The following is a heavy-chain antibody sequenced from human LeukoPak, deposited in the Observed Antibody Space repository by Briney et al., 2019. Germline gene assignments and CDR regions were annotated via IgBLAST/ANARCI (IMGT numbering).Heavy chain of an antibody. D-gene: IGHD5-18*01. CDR2: INSDGSST. J-gene: IGHJ3*02. CDR3: ARGSWGYSYADDAFDI. V-gene: IGHV3-74*01. CDR1: GSTFSSYW. Sequence: AGGSLRLSCAASGSTFSSYWMHWVRQAPGKGLVWVSRINSDGSSTSYADSVKGRFTISRDNAKNTLYLQMNSLRAEDTAVYYCARGSWGYSYADDAFDIWGQGTMVTVSS.